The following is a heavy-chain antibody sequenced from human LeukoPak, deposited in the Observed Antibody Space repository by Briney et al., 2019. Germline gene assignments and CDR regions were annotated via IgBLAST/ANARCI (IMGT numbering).Heavy chain of an antibody. CDR2: ISAYNGNT. CDR3: ARAARISGQWLAHNWFDP. Sequence: ASVKVSCKASGYTFTSYGISWVRQAPGQGLEWMGWISAYNGNTNYAQKLQGRVTMTTDTSTSTAYMELRSLRSDDTAVYYCARAARISGQWLAHNWFDPWGQGTLVTVSS. D-gene: IGHD6-19*01. CDR1: GYTFTSYG. J-gene: IGHJ5*02. V-gene: IGHV1-18*01.